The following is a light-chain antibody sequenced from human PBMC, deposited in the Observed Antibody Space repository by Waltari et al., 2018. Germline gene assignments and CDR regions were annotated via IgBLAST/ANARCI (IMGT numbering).Light chain of an antibody. V-gene: IGLV2-23*01. CDR2: EAI. CDR3: CAYAGRSTYV. CDR1: SSDVGSYDL. Sequence: QSALTQPASVSGSPGQSLTVSCTGTSSDVGSYDLVSWYQKHPGKPPKLIIYEAIKRPSGVSTRFSGSKSYNTASLTISGLQAEDEADYYCCAYAGRSTYVFGTGTTVTVL. J-gene: IGLJ1*01.